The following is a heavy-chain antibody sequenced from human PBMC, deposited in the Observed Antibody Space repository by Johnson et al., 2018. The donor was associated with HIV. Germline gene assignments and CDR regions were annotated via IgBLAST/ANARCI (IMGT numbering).Heavy chain of an antibody. V-gene: IGHV3-9*01. J-gene: IGHJ3*02. Sequence: VQLVESVGGLVQPGRSLRLSCAASGFTFDDYAMHWVRQAPGKGLEWVSGISWNSGSIGYADSVKCRFTISRDNAKNSLYLQMNSLRAEDTAVYFCARGPIADDAFDIWGQGTMVTVSS. CDR2: ISWNSGSI. CDR1: GFTFDDYA. CDR3: ARGPIADDAFDI. D-gene: IGHD3-16*02.